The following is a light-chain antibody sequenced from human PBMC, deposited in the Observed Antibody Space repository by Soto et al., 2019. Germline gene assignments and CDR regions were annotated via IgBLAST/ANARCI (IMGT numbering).Light chain of an antibody. CDR2: GAS. Sequence: EIVMTQSPATLSVSPGERATLSCRASQSVSSYLAWYQQRPGQAPRLLIYGASTRATGIPARFSGSGSATKFTLTISSLQSEDFAVYYCQQYNNWPWTFGQGTKVDIK. CDR1: QSVSSY. V-gene: IGKV3-15*01. J-gene: IGKJ1*01. CDR3: QQYNNWPWT.